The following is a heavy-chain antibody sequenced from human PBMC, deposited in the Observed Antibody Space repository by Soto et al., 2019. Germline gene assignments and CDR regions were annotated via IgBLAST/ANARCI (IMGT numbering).Heavy chain of an antibody. Sequence: QVQLVQSGAEVKKPGSSVKVSCKASGGTFSSYAISWVRQAPGQGLEWMGGIIPIFGTANYAQKFQGRVTITADECTSTAYMGLSSLGSEDTAVYYCARRPPVQDDYDSRCNYYDGRDVWGQGTTVTVSS. D-gene: IGHD3-22*01. CDR1: GGTFSSYA. J-gene: IGHJ6*02. CDR2: IIPIFGTA. V-gene: IGHV1-69*12. CDR3: ARRPPVQDDYDSRCNYYDGRDV.